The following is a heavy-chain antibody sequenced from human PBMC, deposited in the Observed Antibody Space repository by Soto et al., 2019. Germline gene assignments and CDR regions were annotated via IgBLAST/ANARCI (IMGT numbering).Heavy chain of an antibody. Sequence: ASVKVSCKASGYTFTSYGSSWVRQAPGQGLEWMGWISAYNGNTNYAQKLQGRVTMTTDTSTSTAYMELRSLRSDDTAVYYCARDSEYSYGLSWFDPWGQGTLVTVSS. J-gene: IGHJ5*02. CDR3: ARDSEYSYGLSWFDP. CDR1: GYTFTSYG. CDR2: ISAYNGNT. V-gene: IGHV1-18*01. D-gene: IGHD5-18*01.